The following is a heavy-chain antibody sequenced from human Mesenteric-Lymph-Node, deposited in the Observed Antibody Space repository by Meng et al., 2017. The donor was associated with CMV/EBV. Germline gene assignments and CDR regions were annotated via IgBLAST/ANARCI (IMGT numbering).Heavy chain of an antibody. Sequence: QLQLQESGPGLVKPSETLSLTCTVPGCSISSSSYYWGWIRQPPGKGLEWIGSIYYSGSTYYNPSLKSRVTISVDTSKNQFSLKLRSVTAADTAVYYCARDGDYYDSSGYNPFDYWGQGTLVTVSS. D-gene: IGHD3-22*01. CDR3: ARDGDYYDSSGYNPFDY. CDR1: GCSISSSSYY. J-gene: IGHJ4*02. CDR2: IYYSGST. V-gene: IGHV4-39*07.